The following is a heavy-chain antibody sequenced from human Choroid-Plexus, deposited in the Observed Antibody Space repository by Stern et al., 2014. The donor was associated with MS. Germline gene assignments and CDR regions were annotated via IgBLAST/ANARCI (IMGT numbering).Heavy chain of an antibody. CDR2: ISYDGSK. CDR1: GFSFSRFG. Sequence: VQLVESGGGVVQPGRPLRLSWAASGFSFSRFGMHCVPQAQGTGLEWVALISYDGSKDYADSLKGRFAISRDNSKNTLYLQMNSLRAEDTAVYYCAKDRQYLTFFFAFWGQGSLVTVSS. V-gene: IGHV3-30*18. D-gene: IGHD2/OR15-2a*01. CDR3: AKDRQYLTFFFAF. J-gene: IGHJ4*02.